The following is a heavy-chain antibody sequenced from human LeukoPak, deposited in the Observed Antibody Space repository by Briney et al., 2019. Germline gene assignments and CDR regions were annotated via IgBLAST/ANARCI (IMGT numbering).Heavy chain of an antibody. D-gene: IGHD3-10*01. CDR3: ARVRSRLWFGELLYYYMDV. J-gene: IGHJ6*03. V-gene: IGHV1-8*03. Sequence: GASVKVSCKASGYTFTSYDINWVRQATGQGLEWMGWMNPNSGNTGYAQKFQGRVTITRNTSISTAYMELSSLRSEDTAVYYCARVRSRLWFGELLYYYMDVWGKGTTVTVSS. CDR1: GYTFTSYD. CDR2: MNPNSGNT.